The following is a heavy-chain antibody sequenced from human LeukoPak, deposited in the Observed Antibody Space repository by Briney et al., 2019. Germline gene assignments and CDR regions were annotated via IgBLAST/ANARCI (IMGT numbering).Heavy chain of an antibody. CDR3: ARESIAVAGTGSAFDI. V-gene: IGHV1-69*05. Sequence: SVKVSCKASGGTFSSYAISWVRQAPGQGLEWMGGIIPIFGTANYAQKFQGRVTITTDESTSTAYMELSSLRSEDTAVYYCARESIAVAGTGSAFDIWGQGTMVTVSS. CDR2: IIPIFGTA. J-gene: IGHJ3*02. D-gene: IGHD6-19*01. CDR1: GGTFSSYA.